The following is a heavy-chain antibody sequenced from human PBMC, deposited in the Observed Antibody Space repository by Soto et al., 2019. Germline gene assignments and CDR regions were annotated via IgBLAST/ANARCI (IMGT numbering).Heavy chain of an antibody. Sequence: EVQLVESGGGLVQPGGSLRLSCEASGFTFSTYWMSWVRQAPGKGLEWVANIKPDGSQKWYVDSVKGRFTISRDNAKNSLYLQMNSLRAEDTAVYYCARGDYYDSSGPFSDAFDIWGQGTMVTVSS. CDR2: IKPDGSQK. J-gene: IGHJ3*02. D-gene: IGHD3-22*01. CDR3: ARGDYYDSSGPFSDAFDI. V-gene: IGHV3-7*04. CDR1: GFTFSTYW.